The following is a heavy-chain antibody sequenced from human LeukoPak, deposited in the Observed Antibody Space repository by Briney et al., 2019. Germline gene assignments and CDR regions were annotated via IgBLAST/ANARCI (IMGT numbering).Heavy chain of an antibody. D-gene: IGHD2-15*01. Sequence: GTLRLSCAASGFTFNKYGMSWVRQAPGKGLEWVSSISGSGGSTYYADSVKGRFTISRDNSRNTLYLQMNTLRAEDTAVYFCAKSPVSSCRGSFCYPFDYWGQGNLVTVSS. CDR1: GFTFNKYG. V-gene: IGHV3-23*01. J-gene: IGHJ4*02. CDR3: AKSPVSSCRGSFCYPFDY. CDR2: ISGSGGST.